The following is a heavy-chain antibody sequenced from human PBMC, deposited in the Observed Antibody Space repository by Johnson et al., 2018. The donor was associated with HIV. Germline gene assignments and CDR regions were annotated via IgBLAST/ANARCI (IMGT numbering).Heavy chain of an antibody. J-gene: IGHJ3*02. D-gene: IGHD6-6*01. CDR1: GFTFDDYA. CDR3: AKDMVPCIGVSSSLPNAFDI. Sequence: VQLVESGGGLVQPGRSLRLSCAASGFTFDDYAMHWVRQAPGKGLEWVSGISWHSGSIGYADSVKGRFTISRDNAKNSLYLQMNSLRAEDTALYYCAKDMVPCIGVSSSLPNAFDIWGQGTMVTVSS. V-gene: IGHV3-9*01. CDR2: ISWHSGSI.